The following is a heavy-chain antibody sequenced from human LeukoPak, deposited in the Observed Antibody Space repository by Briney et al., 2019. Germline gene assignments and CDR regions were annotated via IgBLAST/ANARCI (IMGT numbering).Heavy chain of an antibody. Sequence: SETLSLTCTVSGGSISSDDYYWSWIRQPPGKGLEWIGYIYYSGSTYYNPSLKSRVTISVDTSKDQFTLQLSSMTAADAAVYYCARVDLYSSSWRASNWFDPWGQGTLVTVSS. CDR2: IYYSGST. CDR1: GGSISSDDYY. D-gene: IGHD6-13*01. CDR3: ARVDLYSSSWRASNWFDP. J-gene: IGHJ5*02. V-gene: IGHV4-30-4*01.